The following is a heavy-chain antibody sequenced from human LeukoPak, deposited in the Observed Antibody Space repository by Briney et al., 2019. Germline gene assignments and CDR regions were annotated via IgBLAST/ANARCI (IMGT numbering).Heavy chain of an antibody. CDR1: VYTFTRYY. CDR3: AREGGSYYRYYFDY. J-gene: IGHJ4*02. CDR2: INPNSGGT. Sequence: ASVKVSCKASVYTFTRYYMHWVRQAPGQGLEWVGWINPNSGGTNYAQKFQGRVTMTRDTSISTAYMELSRLRSDDTAVYYCAREGGSYYRYYFDYWGQGTLVTVSS. V-gene: IGHV1-2*02. D-gene: IGHD1-26*01.